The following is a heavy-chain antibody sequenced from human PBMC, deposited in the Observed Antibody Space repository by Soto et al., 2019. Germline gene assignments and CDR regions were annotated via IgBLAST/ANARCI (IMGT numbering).Heavy chain of an antibody. V-gene: IGHV3-20*04. D-gene: IGHD1-26*01. J-gene: IGHJ4*02. CDR2: LNWNGRST. CDR1: AFTFRSYA. Sequence: GGSLRLSCAASAFTFRSYAMSWVRQAPGKGLEWVSGLNWNGRSTGYADSVRGRFTISRDNAKNSLYLQMNSLRAEDTALYYCARTGYSGTYSHPFDCWGQGTLVTVSS. CDR3: ARTGYSGTYSHPFDC.